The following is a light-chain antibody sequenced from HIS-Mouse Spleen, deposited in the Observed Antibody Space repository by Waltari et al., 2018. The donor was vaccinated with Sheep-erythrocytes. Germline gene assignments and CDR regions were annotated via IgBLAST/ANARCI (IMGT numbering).Light chain of an antibody. Sequence: EIVLTQSPATLSLSPGERATLSCRASQSVSSYLAWYQHKLGQAPRLLIYDASNRATGIPARFSGSGSGTDFALTSSCLQPEDFATYYCQQANSFPITFGQGTRLEIK. CDR3: QQANSFPIT. CDR1: QSVSSY. V-gene: IGKV3-11*01. CDR2: DAS. J-gene: IGKJ5*01.